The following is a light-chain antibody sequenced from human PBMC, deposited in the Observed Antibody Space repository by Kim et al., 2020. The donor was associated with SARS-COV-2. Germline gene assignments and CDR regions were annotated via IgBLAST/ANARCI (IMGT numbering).Light chain of an antibody. Sequence: TLALAPGKRATLSCRASQCLSSNFLSWYQQETGQAPRLLIYGASNRANDITDRFSGSGSGTDFTLTISRLEPEDSAVYYCQQYGSSFGQGTKLEIK. J-gene: IGKJ2*01. CDR1: QCLSSNF. V-gene: IGKV3-20*01. CDR2: GAS. CDR3: QQYGSS.